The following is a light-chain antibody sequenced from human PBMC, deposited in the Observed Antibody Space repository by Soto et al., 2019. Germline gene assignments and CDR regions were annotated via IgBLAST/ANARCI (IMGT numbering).Light chain of an antibody. CDR1: SSNIASNT. CDR2: SNN. J-gene: IGLJ2*01. Sequence: QSVLTQPPSASGTPGQRVTLSCSGSSSNIASNTVNWYQQLPGTAPKLLIYSNNQRPSGVPDRFSGSKAGPSASLAISGLPSEDEADYYCAAWDDSLNGFVVFGGGTKLTVL. V-gene: IGLV1-44*01. CDR3: AAWDDSLNGFVV.